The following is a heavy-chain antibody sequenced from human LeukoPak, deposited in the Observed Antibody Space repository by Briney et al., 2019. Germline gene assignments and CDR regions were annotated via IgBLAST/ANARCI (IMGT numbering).Heavy chain of an antibody. J-gene: IGHJ4*02. CDR2: ISSNSRYI. CDR3: ARDGLGSYDF. Sequence: GGSLRLSCAASGFDFSDYTINWVRQAPGKGLEWLSSISSNSRYIYYADSVKGRLTVSRDNAENSVYLQMNNLRGEDSAVYYCARDGLGSYDFWGQGTLVTVSS. CDR1: GFDFSDYT. D-gene: IGHD3-10*01. V-gene: IGHV3-21*01.